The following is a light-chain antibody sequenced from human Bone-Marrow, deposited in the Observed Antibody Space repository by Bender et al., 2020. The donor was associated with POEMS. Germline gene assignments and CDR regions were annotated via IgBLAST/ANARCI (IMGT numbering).Light chain of an antibody. CDR1: NIGSKS. Sequence: SYVLTQAPSVSVAPGQTAKIICGGNNIGSKSVHWYQQKPGQAPVLVVYDDTDRPSGIPERFSGSNSGNTATLTISRVEAGDEADYYCQVWDSTSDLVVFGGGTKLTVL. CDR3: QVWDSTSDLVV. V-gene: IGLV3-21*02. J-gene: IGLJ2*01. CDR2: DDT.